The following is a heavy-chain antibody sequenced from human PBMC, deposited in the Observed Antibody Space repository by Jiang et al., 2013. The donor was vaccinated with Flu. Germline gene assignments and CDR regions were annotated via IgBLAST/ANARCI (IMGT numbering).Heavy chain of an antibody. D-gene: IGHD5-12*01. CDR1: GGSISTTSYY. J-gene: IGHJ5*02. V-gene: IGHV4-39*01. CDR3: ARRVSGYGFDP. Sequence: LLKPSETLSLTCTVSGGSISTTSYYWGWIRQPPGKGLEWIANIYYSGSTYYNPSLKSRLTISVDTSKNQFSLKLSSVTAADTAVYYCARRVSGYGFDPWGQGTLVTVSS. CDR2: IYYSGST.